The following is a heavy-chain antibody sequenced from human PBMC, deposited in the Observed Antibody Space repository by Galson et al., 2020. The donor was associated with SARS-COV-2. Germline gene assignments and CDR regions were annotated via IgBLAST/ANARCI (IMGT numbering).Heavy chain of an antibody. D-gene: IGHD1-1*01. Sequence: GGSLRLSSAASGFTFSTYSMNWVRLAPGKGLEWVSSISSSSSYIYYADSVKGRFTISRDNAKNSLYLQMNSLRAEDTAVYYCARVGNGAFDIWGQGTMVTVSS. CDR1: GFTFSTYS. CDR2: ISSSSSYI. V-gene: IGHV3-21*01. CDR3: ARVGNGAFDI. J-gene: IGHJ3*02.